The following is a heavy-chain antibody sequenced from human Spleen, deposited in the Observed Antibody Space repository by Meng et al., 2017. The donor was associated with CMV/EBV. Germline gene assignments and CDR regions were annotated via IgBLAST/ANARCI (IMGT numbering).Heavy chain of an antibody. J-gene: IGHJ4*02. CDR2: IKEDGSEK. Sequence: GESLKISCAASGFILSKYWMTWVRQAPGKGLEWVANIKEDGSEKNYVDSVKGRFIISRDNAKNSLFLQMNSLRAEDTAVYYCVKLFDYWGQGTLVTVSS. D-gene: IGHD3-10*01. CDR3: VKLFDY. CDR1: GFILSKYW. V-gene: IGHV3-7*01.